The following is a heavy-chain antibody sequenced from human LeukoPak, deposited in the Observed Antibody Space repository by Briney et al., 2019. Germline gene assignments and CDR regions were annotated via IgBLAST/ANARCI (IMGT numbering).Heavy chain of an antibody. J-gene: IGHJ4*02. D-gene: IGHD2-2*01. CDR3: ARLGIKFSAALPSPDY. Sequence: PSETLSLTCTVSGGSISSGSYYWSWIRQPAGKGLEWIGRIYTSGSTNYNPSLKSRVTISVDTSKNQFSLKLSSVTAADTAVYYCARLGIKFSAALPSPDYWGQGTLVTVSS. CDR2: IYTSGST. CDR1: GGSISSGSYY. V-gene: IGHV4-61*02.